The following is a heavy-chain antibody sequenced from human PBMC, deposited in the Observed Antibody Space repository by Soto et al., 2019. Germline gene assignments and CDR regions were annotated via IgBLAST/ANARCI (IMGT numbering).Heavy chain of an antibody. D-gene: IGHD5-12*01. CDR2: IYYSGST. V-gene: IGHV4-31*03. Sequence: QVQLQESGPGLVKPSQTLSLTCTVSGGSISSGGYYWSWIRQHPGKGLEWIGYIYYSGSTYYNPSLKSRVTISVDTSKNQFSLKLSSVTAADTAVYYCARTAIRDGYKYFGLNNWFDPWGQGTLVTVSS. J-gene: IGHJ5*02. CDR3: ARTAIRDGYKYFGLNNWFDP. CDR1: GGSISSGGYY.